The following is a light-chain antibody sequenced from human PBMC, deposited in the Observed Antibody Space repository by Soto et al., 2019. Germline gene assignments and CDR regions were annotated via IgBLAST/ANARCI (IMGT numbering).Light chain of an antibody. Sequence: QSALTQPASESGSPGQSITISCTGTSSDVGSYNYVSWYQQHPGKAPKLMIYEVSNRPSGVSNRFSGSKSGNTASLTISGLQAEDEADYYCSSYTSSSTYVFGTGNKLTVL. V-gene: IGLV2-14*01. CDR1: SSDVGSYNY. J-gene: IGLJ1*01. CDR2: EVS. CDR3: SSYTSSSTYV.